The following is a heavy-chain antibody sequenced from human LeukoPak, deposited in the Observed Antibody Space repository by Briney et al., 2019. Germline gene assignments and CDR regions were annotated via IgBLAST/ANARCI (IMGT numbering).Heavy chain of an antibody. V-gene: IGHV3-21*01. CDR1: GFTFDDYA. CDR3: ARVAGYCSSTSNCYSDY. J-gene: IGHJ4*02. Sequence: KPGRSLRLSCAASGFTFDDYAMHWVRQAPGKGLEWVSSISSSSSYIYYADSVKGRFTISRDNAKNSLYLQMNSLRAEDTAVYYCARVAGYCSSTSNCYSDYWGQGTLVTVSS. CDR2: ISSSSSYI. D-gene: IGHD2-2*01.